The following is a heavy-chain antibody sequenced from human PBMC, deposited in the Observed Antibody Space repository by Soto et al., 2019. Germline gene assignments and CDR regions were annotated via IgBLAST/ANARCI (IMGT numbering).Heavy chain of an antibody. Sequence: SETLSLTCTVSGASFTSYYWSWVRQSPGKGLEWIGYIYYSGDTRYSPSLSSRVTLSVDTSKDQFYLMLSSVTAADTAIYYCASQNLGYCSGGPCPSYFDYGGQGTLVTASS. J-gene: IGHJ4*02. D-gene: IGHD2-15*01. CDR1: GASFTSYY. V-gene: IGHV4-59*08. CDR2: IYYSGDT. CDR3: ASQNLGYCSGGPCPSYFDY.